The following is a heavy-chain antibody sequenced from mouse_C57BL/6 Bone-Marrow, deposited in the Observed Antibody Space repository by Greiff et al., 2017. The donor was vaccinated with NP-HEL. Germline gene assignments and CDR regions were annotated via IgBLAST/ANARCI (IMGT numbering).Heavy chain of an antibody. CDR2: IYPRSGNT. Sequence: VQLQQSGAELARPGASVKLSCKASGYNFTSYGISWVKQRTGQGLEWIGEIYPRSGNTYYNEKFQGKATLTADKSSSTAYMQLRSLASEASAVYFSAVGPYWYCDVWGPGTTVTVSS. CDR3: AVGPYWYCDV. V-gene: IGHV1-81*01. D-gene: IGHD3-3*01. CDR1: GYNFTSYG. J-gene: IGHJ1*01.